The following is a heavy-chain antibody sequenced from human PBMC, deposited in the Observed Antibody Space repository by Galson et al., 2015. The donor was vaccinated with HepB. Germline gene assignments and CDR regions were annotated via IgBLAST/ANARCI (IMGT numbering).Heavy chain of an antibody. CDR2: INPNSGGT. CDR3: ARAPPPYYDTNGGLDY. V-gene: IGHV1-2*02. CDR1: GYTFTGYY. Sequence: SVKVSCKASGYTFTGYYMHWVRQAPGQGLEWMGWINPNSGGTNYAQKFQGRVTMTRDTSISAAYMELSRLRSDDTAVYFCARAPPPYYDTNGGLDYWGQGTLVTVSS. J-gene: IGHJ4*02. D-gene: IGHD3-22*01.